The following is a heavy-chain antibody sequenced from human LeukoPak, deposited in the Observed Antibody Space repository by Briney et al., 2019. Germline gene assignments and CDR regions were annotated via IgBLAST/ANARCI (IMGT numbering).Heavy chain of an antibody. CDR1: GGSFSGYY. Sequence: NPSETLSLTCAVYGGSFSGYYWSWIRQPPGKGLEWIGEINHSGSTNYNPSLKSRVTISIDTSKNQFSLKVTSVTAADTAVYYCARGPYCGGDCYFDYWGQGTLVTVSS. CDR2: INHSGST. CDR3: ARGPYCGGDCYFDY. J-gene: IGHJ4*02. V-gene: IGHV4-34*01. D-gene: IGHD2-21*02.